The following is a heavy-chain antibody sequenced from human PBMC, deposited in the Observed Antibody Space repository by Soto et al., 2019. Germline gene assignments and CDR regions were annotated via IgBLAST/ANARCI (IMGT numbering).Heavy chain of an antibody. V-gene: IGHV3-23*01. CDR1: GFTFSNNA. Sequence: EVQLLESGGGLIQPGGSLRLSCAASGFTFSNNAMSWVRQAPGKGLEWVSTISSSGSNTYYADSVKGRFTISRDNSKNTLYLQMNSLRVEDTAVYYCAKHAIVGNIRAFDIWGQGTMVTVSS. CDR3: AKHAIVGNIRAFDI. J-gene: IGHJ3*02. CDR2: ISSSGSNT. D-gene: IGHD1-26*01.